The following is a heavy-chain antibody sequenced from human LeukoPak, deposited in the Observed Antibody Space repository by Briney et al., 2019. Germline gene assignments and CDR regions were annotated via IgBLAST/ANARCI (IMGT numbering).Heavy chain of an antibody. CDR3: ARDGQWLVGTSGWFDP. J-gene: IGHJ5*02. D-gene: IGHD6-19*01. CDR2: ISAYNGNT. CDR1: GYTFTSYG. V-gene: IGHV1-18*01. Sequence: ASVKVSCKASGYTFTSYGISWVRQAPGQGLEWMGWISAYNGNTNYAQKLQGRVTMTTDTSTCTAYMELRSLRSDDTAVYYCARDGQWLVGTSGWFDPWGQGTLVTVSS.